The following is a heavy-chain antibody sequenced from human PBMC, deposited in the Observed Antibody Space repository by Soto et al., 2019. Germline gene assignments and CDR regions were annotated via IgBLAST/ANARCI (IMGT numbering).Heavy chain of an antibody. CDR2: ISYDGSNK. CDR1: GFTFSSYG. D-gene: IGHD6-19*01. J-gene: IGHJ3*02. Sequence: GGSLRLSCAASGFTFSSYGMHWVRQAPGKGLEWVAVISYDGSNKYYADSVKGRFTISRDNSKNTLYLQMNSLRAEDTAVYYCAKDRSGGAVDATHAGSFDIWGQGTMVTVSS. CDR3: AKDRSGGAVDATHAGSFDI. V-gene: IGHV3-30*18.